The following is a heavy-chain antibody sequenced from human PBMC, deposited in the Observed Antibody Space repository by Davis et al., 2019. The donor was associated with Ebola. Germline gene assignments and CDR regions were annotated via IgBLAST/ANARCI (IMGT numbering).Heavy chain of an antibody. J-gene: IGHJ4*02. Sequence: GESLKISCAASEFTFSGYAMSWVRQAPGKGLEWVSAISGSGGSTYYAGSVKGRFTISRDNSKNTLYLQMNSLRAEDTAVYYCARDPSRRGYSYGFADYWGQGTLVTVSS. CDR1: EFTFSGYA. CDR2: ISGSGGST. D-gene: IGHD5-18*01. CDR3: ARDPSRRGYSYGFADY. V-gene: IGHV3-23*01.